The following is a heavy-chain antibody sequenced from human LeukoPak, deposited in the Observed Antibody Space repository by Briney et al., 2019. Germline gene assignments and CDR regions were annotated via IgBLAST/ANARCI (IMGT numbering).Heavy chain of an antibody. V-gene: IGHV4-59*02. J-gene: IGHJ3*01. CDR1: GASVTSHF. D-gene: IGHD1-26*01. Sequence: SETLSLTCGVSGASVTSHFWSWIRQTPGMGLEWIGYISNRGSTGYKPSLRSRVTISVDSPKNEVSLNVRSVSAADTAVYYCAKGVSGTHYAFDVWGQGRTV. CDR2: ISNRGST. CDR3: AKGVSGTHYAFDV.